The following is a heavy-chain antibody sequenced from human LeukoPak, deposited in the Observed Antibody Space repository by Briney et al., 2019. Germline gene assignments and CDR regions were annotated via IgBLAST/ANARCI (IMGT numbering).Heavy chain of an antibody. CDR1: GYTFTSYD. CDR3: VRTPPNWGADY. Sequence: ASVKVSCKASGYTFTSYDINWVRQATGQGLEWMGWMSPNSGKIGYAQKFQDRVTMTRDTSISIAYMELSSLRFEDTAVYYCVRTPPNWGADYWGRGTLVTVSS. V-gene: IGHV1-8*01. D-gene: IGHD7-27*01. CDR2: MSPNSGKI. J-gene: IGHJ4*02.